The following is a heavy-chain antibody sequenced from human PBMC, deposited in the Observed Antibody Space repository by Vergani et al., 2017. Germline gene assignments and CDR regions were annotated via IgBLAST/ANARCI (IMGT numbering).Heavy chain of an antibody. V-gene: IGHV4-31*03. Sequence: QVQLQESGPGLVKPSQTLSLPCTVSGGPISSVGYYWSWIRQHPGKGLEWIGYIYYSGSTYYNPSLKSRVTISVDTSKNQFSLKLSSVTAAVTAVYYCARDGRITGVDYWGQGTLVTVSS. CDR1: GGPISSVGYY. J-gene: IGHJ4*02. CDR3: ARDGRITGVDY. CDR2: IYYSGST. D-gene: IGHD1-20*01.